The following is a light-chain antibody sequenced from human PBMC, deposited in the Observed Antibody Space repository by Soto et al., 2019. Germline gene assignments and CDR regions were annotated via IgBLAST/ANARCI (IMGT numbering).Light chain of an antibody. J-gene: IGKJ3*01. CDR3: LQYYSYPLS. V-gene: IGKV1-8*01. CDR2: AAS. CDR1: QGISSY. Sequence: AIRMTQSPSSFSASTGDRVTITCRASQGISSYLACSQQKPGNAPKLLIYAASTLQSGVPSKFSGSRSRTDLTISISCLQSQEFSTYYCLQYYSYPLSFGPGTKVDI.